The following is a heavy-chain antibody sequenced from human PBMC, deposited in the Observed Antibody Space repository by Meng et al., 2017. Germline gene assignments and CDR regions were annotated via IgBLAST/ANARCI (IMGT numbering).Heavy chain of an antibody. CDR3: ASLSYSYNYPRFIDC. CDR1: DGFITSSDFF. CDR2: SDYSGSD. Sequence: QVQLQASGPGLVKSSANLSLTCSPSDGFITSSDFFWGWIRQPPGKGLEYMGSSDYSGSDYYNPSHKSGVTIFIDTSNNQFSLKLNSGTAADTAVYYCASLSYSYNYPRFIDCWGQGALVTVSS. V-gene: IGHV4-39*01. J-gene: IGHJ4*02. D-gene: IGHD3-16*02.